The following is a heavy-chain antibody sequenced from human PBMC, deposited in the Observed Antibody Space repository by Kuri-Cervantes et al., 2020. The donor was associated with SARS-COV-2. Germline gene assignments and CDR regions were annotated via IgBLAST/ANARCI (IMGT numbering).Heavy chain of an antibody. V-gene: IGHV3-15*01. D-gene: IGHD3-10*01. CDR2: IKSKTDGGTT. CDR3: TTDQQWFGESKIYYYGMDV. J-gene: IGHJ6*02. CDR1: GFTFGDYA. Sequence: GESLKISCTASGFTFGDYAMSWVRQAPGKGLEWVGRIKSKTDGGTTDYAAPVKGRFTISRDDSKNTLYLQMNSLKTEDTAVYYCTTDQQWFGESKIYYYGMDVWGQGTTVTVSS.